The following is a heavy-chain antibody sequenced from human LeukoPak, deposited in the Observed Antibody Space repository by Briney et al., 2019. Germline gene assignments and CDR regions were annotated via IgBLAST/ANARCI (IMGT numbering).Heavy chain of an antibody. D-gene: IGHD3-9*01. J-gene: IGHJ6*02. CDR1: GFTFSSYA. CDR2: ISGSGGST. CDR3: AKALRETRYYDILTGYFNYYGMDV. Sequence: GGSLRLSCAASGFTFSSYAMSWVRQAPGKGLEWVSAISGSGGSTYYADSVKGRFTISRDNSKNTLYLQMNSLRAEDTAVYYCAKALRETRYYDILTGYFNYYGMDVWGQGTTVTVSS. V-gene: IGHV3-23*01.